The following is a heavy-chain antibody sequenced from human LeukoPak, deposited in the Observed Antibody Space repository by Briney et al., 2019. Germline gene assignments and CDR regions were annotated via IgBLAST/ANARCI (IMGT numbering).Heavy chain of an antibody. J-gene: IGHJ5*02. D-gene: IGHD3-10*01. V-gene: IGHV3-11*04. CDR1: GFTFSDYY. CDR2: ISSSGSTI. Sequence: PGGSLRLSCAASGFTFSDYYMSWIRQAPGKGLEWVSYISSSGSTIYYADSVKGRFTISRDNAKNSLYLQMNSLRAEDTAVYYCARDLWFGDGNWFDPWGQGTLVTVSS. CDR3: ARDLWFGDGNWFDP.